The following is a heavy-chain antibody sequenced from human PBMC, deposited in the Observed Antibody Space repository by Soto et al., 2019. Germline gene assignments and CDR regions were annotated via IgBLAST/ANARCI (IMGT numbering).Heavy chain of an antibody. CDR3: AIYPSVAGTGYFQH. J-gene: IGHJ1*01. V-gene: IGHV1-2*04. D-gene: IGHD6-19*01. CDR1: GYTFTGYY. CDR2: INPHSGGT. Sequence: SVKVSCKASGYTFTGYYMHWVRQAPGQGLEWMGWINPHSGGTNYAQKFQGWVTMTRDTSISTAYMELSRLRSADTAVYYCAIYPSVAGTGYFQHWGQGTLGTV.